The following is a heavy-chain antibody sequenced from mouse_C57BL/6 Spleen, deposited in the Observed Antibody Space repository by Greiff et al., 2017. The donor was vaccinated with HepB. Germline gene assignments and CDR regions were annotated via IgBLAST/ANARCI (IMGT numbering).Heavy chain of an antibody. J-gene: IGHJ3*01. CDR2: IYPGDGDT. CDR1: GYAFSSYW. D-gene: IGHD4-1*01. Sequence: VQLVESGAELVKPGASVKISCKASGYAFSSYWMNWVKQRPGKGLEWIGQIYPGDGDTNYNGKFKGKATLTADKSSSTAYMQLSSLTSEDSAVYFCARVGNWDWFAYWGQGTLVTVSA. CDR3: ARVGNWDWFAY. V-gene: IGHV1-80*01.